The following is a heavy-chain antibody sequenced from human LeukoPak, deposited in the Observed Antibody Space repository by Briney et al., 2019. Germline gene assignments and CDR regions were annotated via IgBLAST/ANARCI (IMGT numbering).Heavy chain of an antibody. D-gene: IGHD1-26*01. CDR2: IAYDASNE. Sequence: GGSLRLSCAASGFTVSSNYMSWVRQAPGKGLEWVAVIAYDASNEYYADSVKGRFTISRDNSKNTLYLQMNSLRTEDTAMYYCVGEVGPRQMNYWGQGTLVTVSS. J-gene: IGHJ4*02. CDR1: GFTVSSNY. CDR3: VGEVGPRQMNY. V-gene: IGHV3-30-3*01.